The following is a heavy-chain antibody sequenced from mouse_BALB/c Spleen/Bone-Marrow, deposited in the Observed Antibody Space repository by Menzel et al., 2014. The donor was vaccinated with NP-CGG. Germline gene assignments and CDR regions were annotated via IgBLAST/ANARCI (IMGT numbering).Heavy chain of an antibody. J-gene: IGHJ1*01. D-gene: IGHD2-1*01. CDR1: GYSITSDYA. Sequence: EVKLQESGPGLVKPSQSLSLPCTVTGYSITSDYAWNWIRQFPGNKLEWMGYISYSGSTSYNPSLKSRISITRDSSKNQFFLQLNSVTTEDTATYYCAGNYWYFDVWGAGTTVTVSS. V-gene: IGHV3-2*02. CDR3: AGNYWYFDV. CDR2: ISYSGST.